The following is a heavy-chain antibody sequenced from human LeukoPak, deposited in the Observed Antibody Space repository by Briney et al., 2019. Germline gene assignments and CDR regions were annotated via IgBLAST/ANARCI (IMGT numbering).Heavy chain of an antibody. CDR2: INPNSGGT. Sequence: VASVKVSCKASGYTFTGYYIHWVRQAPGQGLEWMGWINPNSGGTNFAQKFQGRVTMTRDPSIGTAYMELSRLRSDDTAVYYCARVSNGPAVYDFWSGYSSDYYYYYYMDVWGKGTTVTVSS. V-gene: IGHV1-2*02. CDR3: ARVSNGPAVYDFWSGYSSDYYYYYYMDV. J-gene: IGHJ6*03. CDR1: GYTFTGYY. D-gene: IGHD3-3*01.